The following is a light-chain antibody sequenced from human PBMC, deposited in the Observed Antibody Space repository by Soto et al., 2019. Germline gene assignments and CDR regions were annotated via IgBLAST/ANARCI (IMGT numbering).Light chain of an antibody. Sequence: ARSLLFTPGASAAISCRSLHSLLHSNGFNYLDWYLQKPGQSPQLLIFLGSNRASGVTDKFSGSGSGTDFTLKISRVQAEDVGVYYCKHYLPTPPTFGGGTNVDIK. CDR2: LGS. CDR3: KHYLPTPPT. J-gene: IGKJ4*01. V-gene: IGKV2-28*01. CDR1: HSLLHSNGFNY.